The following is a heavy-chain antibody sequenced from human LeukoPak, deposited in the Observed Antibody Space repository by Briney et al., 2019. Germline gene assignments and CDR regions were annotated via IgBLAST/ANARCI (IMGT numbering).Heavy chain of an antibody. J-gene: IGHJ6*04. D-gene: IGHD3-10*02. CDR1: GFTFSIYE. CDR2: ISSSGSTI. CDR3: AELGITMIGGV. V-gene: IGHV3-48*03. Sequence: GGSLRLSCAASGFTFSIYEMNWVRQAPGRGLEWVSYISSSGSTIYYADSVKGRFTISRDNAKNSLYLQMNSLRAEDTAVYYCAELGITMIGGVWGKGTTVTISS.